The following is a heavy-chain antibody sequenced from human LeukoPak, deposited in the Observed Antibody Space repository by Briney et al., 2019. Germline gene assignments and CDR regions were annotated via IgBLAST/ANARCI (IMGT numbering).Heavy chain of an antibody. CDR3: ARKLSGYAPFDC. J-gene: IGHJ4*02. D-gene: IGHD5-12*01. CDR2: ISGSGGST. Sequence: GSLRLSCAASGFTFTNYPMIWVRQAPGRGLTWVSGISGSGGSTYYADSVKGRFTISRDNPRSTLYLQMSSLRAEDTAVYYCARKLSGYAPFDCWGQGTLVTVSS. CDR1: GFTFTNYP. V-gene: IGHV3-23*01.